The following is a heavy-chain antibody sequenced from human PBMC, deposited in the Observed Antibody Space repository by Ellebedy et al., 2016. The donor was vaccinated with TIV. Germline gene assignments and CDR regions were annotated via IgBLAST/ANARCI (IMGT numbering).Heavy chain of an antibody. CDR2: VGRADVT. CDR3: AKIGVMTGDYSVTFDV. D-gene: IGHD4-17*01. J-gene: IGHJ3*01. Sequence: GESLKISCASSAFPLRSSVMSWVRQAPGKGLEWVSAVGRADVTYYADSVKGRFAISRDDAQNTLYLQLNRLRAEDTALYYCAKIGVMTGDYSVTFDVWGQGTMVIVSS. CDR1: AFPLRSSV. V-gene: IGHV3-23*01.